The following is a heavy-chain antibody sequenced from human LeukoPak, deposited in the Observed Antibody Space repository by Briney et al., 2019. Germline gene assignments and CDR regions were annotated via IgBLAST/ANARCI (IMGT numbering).Heavy chain of an antibody. V-gene: IGHV4-38-2*02. CDR2: IYHSGVT. D-gene: IGHD6-13*01. Sequence: PSETLSLTCTVSDYSISSGYGYYWGWIRQPPGKGLEWIGNIYHSGVTYYNHFNSSLKSRVTISIDTSKNQFSLKLNFVTAADTAMYYCARMFRSSWYINWFDPWGQGTLVTVSS. J-gene: IGHJ5*02. CDR3: ARMFRSSWYINWFDP. CDR1: DYSISSGYGYY.